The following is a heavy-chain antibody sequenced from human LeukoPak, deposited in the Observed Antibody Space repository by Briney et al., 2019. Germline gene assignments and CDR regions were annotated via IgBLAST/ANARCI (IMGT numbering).Heavy chain of an antibody. Sequence: ASETLSLTCSVSGGSIGGYYWTWIRQPPGKGLEWIGYIYYSGTTNSNPSLKSRVTISLDTSKYQFSLKLGSVTAADTAVYYCARVTEGDYGAFDMWGQGTMVTVSS. CDR3: ARVTEGDYGAFDM. CDR1: GGSIGGYY. J-gene: IGHJ3*02. V-gene: IGHV4-59*01. CDR2: IYYSGTT. D-gene: IGHD4-17*01.